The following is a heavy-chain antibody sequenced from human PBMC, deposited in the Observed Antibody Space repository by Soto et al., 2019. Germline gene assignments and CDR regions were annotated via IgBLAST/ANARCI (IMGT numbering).Heavy chain of an antibody. J-gene: IGHJ3*01. D-gene: IGHD2-15*01. V-gene: IGHV5-10-1*04. CDR2: IDPYDSDT. CDR3: ARGGAFDV. CDR1: GDNFNDYW. Sequence: PVVLMRISCRGAGDNFNDYWINWVRQMPGKGLEWMGRIDPYDSDTRYSPSFQGQVTISADKSISTAYLQWSSLKASDTAMYYCARGGAFDVWGQGTMVTVSS.